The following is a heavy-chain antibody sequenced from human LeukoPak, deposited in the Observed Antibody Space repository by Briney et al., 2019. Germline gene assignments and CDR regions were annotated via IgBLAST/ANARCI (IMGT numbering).Heavy chain of an antibody. CDR3: AKSGLTRFDY. CDR2: FSGSGGNT. J-gene: IGHJ4*02. Sequence: GGSLRLSCAASGFTFSSYAMSWVRQAPGKGLEWVSTFSGSGGNTYYADSVKGRFTISRDNSKNTLYLQMDSLRAEDTAVYYCAKSGLTRFDYWGQGTLVTVSS. V-gene: IGHV3-23*01. D-gene: IGHD1-14*01. CDR1: GFTFSSYA.